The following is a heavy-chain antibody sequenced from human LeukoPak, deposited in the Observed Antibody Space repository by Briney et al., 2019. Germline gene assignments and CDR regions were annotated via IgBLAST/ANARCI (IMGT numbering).Heavy chain of an antibody. Sequence: SETLSLTCSVSGYSISSGYYWGWIRQPPGKGLEWIGSIYHSGNTYYNPSLKSRVTISVDTSKNQFSLKLSSVTAADTAVYYCASLWFGELLLPGYWGQGTLVTVSS. V-gene: IGHV4-38-2*02. CDR2: IYHSGNT. CDR3: ASLWFGELLLPGY. D-gene: IGHD3-10*01. J-gene: IGHJ4*02. CDR1: GYSISSGYY.